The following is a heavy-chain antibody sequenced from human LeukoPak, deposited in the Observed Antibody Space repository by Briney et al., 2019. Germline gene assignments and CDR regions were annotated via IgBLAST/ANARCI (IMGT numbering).Heavy chain of an antibody. CDR1: GGTFSSYA. CDR3: ARALPEILTYNWFDP. V-gene: IGHV1-69*01. CDR2: IIPIFGTA. D-gene: IGHD3-9*01. Sequence: SVKVSCKASGGTFSSYAISWVRQAPGQGLECMGGIIPIFGTANYAQKFQGRVTITADESTSTAYMELSSLRSEDTAVYYCARALPEILTYNWFDPWGEGTLVTVSS. J-gene: IGHJ5*02.